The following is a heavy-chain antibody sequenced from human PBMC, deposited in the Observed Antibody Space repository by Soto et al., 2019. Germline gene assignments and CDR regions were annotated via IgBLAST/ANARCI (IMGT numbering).Heavy chain of an antibody. CDR2: IYYSGST. Sequence: QVQLQESGPGLVKPSQTLSLTCTVSGGSISSGGYYWSWIRQHPGKGLEWIGYIYYSGSTYYKPYLKSRVTISVDKSKNQLHLKLSSVHAADTAVSYCARQLASAAYNYFDPWGQGTLVTVSS. J-gene: IGHJ5*02. V-gene: IGHV4-31*03. CDR3: ARQLASAAYNYFDP. CDR1: GGSISSGGYY. D-gene: IGHD6-13*01.